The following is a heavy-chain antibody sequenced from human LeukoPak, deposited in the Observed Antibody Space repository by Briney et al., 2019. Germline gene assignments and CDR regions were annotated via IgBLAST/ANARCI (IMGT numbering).Heavy chain of an antibody. CDR2: ISYDGSNK. J-gene: IGHJ4*01. CDR1: GFTFSSYA. CDR3: GRLTLYDY. D-gene: IGHD3-10*01. Sequence: GGSLRLSCAASGFTFSSYAMHWVRQAPGKGLEWVAVISYDGSNKYYADSVKGRFTISRDNSKNTLYLQMNSLRAEDTAVYYCGRLTLYDYWAKEPWSPSPQ. V-gene: IGHV3-30*04.